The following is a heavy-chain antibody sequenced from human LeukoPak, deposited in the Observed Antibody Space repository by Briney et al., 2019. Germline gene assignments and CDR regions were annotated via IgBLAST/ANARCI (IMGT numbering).Heavy chain of an antibody. CDR1: GYSFTSYW. D-gene: IGHD1-1*01. CDR2: IYPGDSDT. Sequence: AESLKIFCKGSGYSFTSYWICWVRQMPGESLEWRGSIYPGDSDTKYSPSFQGQVTISADKSISTAYLRRSSLKASDTAMYYCARGALVQGNFDPWGQGTLVTVSS. V-gene: IGHV5-51*01. CDR3: ARGALVQGNFDP. J-gene: IGHJ5*02.